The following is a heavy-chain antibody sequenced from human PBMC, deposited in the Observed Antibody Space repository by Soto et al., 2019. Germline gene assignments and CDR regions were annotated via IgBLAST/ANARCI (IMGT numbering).Heavy chain of an antibody. Sequence: GGSLRLSCAASGFTFSSYAMSWVRQAPGKGLEWVSTFSGSGGTTYYADSVKGRFTISRDNSKNTLYLQMNSLRAEDTAVFYCAKDSSSVPAAFDYWGQGALVTVSS. CDR3: AKDSSSVPAAFDY. J-gene: IGHJ4*02. CDR1: GFTFSSYA. D-gene: IGHD2-2*01. V-gene: IGHV3-23*01. CDR2: FSGSGGTT.